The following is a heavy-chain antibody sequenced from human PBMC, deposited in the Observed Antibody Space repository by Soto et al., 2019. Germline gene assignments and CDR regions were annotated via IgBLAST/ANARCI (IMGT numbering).Heavy chain of an antibody. Sequence: PSETLSLTCTVSGGSVSSDNYYWSWIRQTPGKGLEWIGYIYYSGSTYYNPSLKSRVTISVDTSKNQFSLKLSSVTAADTAVYYCARDLTYYYDSSGAFDIWGQGTMVTVS. V-gene: IGHV4-61*01. D-gene: IGHD3-22*01. CDR1: GGSVSSDNYY. CDR2: IYYSGST. CDR3: ARDLTYYYDSSGAFDI. J-gene: IGHJ3*02.